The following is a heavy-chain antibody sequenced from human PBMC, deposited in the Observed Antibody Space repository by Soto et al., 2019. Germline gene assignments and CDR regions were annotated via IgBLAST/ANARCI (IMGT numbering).Heavy chain of an antibody. CDR3: ARGRVDTVDSSGFDEY. Sequence: SETLSLTCAVYGGSFSAYYWSWIRQPPGKGLEWIGEINHSGGTSYNPSLKSRVTISVDTSKSQFSLKLTSVTAADRAVYYCARGRVDTVDSSGFDEYWGQGTPVT. V-gene: IGHV4-34*01. CDR1: GGSFSAYY. D-gene: IGHD3-22*01. CDR2: INHSGGT. J-gene: IGHJ4*02.